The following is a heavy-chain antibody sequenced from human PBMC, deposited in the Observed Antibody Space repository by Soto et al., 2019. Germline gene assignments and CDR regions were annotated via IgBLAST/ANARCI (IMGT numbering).Heavy chain of an antibody. CDR3: ARDSQGLTAASQCFYYYGMDV. CDR2: IYPAGST. V-gene: IGHV3-53*01. Sequence: GGSLRLSCAASGFTVSSNYMSCVVQAAGKGLEGVSIIYPAGSTYYADSVQGRFTISRDNSNNTLYLQMNSLRAEDTAVYYCARDSQGLTAASQCFYYYGMDVWGQWAT. D-gene: IGHD2-2*01. CDR1: GFTVSSNY. J-gene: IGHJ6*01.